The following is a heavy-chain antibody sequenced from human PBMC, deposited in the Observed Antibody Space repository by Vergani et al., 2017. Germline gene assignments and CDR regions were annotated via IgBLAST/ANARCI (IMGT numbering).Heavy chain of an antibody. Sequence: EVQLLESGGGLVQPGGSLRLSCAASGFTFNSYAMTWVRQAPGKGLEWVSGINNNGGSTYCADSVTGRFTISRDNSKNTLYLQMTDLRAEDTATYDCAKVCGSTSCPYEGEAFDVWGHGTMVTVSS. J-gene: IGHJ3*01. CDR1: GFTFNSYA. CDR2: INNNGGST. CDR3: AKVCGSTSCPYEGEAFDV. V-gene: IGHV3-23*01. D-gene: IGHD2-2*01.